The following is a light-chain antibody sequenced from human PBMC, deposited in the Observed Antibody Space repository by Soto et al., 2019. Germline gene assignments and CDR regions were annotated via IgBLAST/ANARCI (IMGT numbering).Light chain of an antibody. CDR2: GNS. Sequence: QSVLTQPPSVSGAPGQRVTISCTGSSSNIGAGYDVHWYQQLPGTAPKLLIYGNSNRPSGVPDRFPGSKSGTSASLAITGLQAEDEADYYCQSYDSSLSGFHVVFGGGTKLTVL. V-gene: IGLV1-40*01. CDR3: QSYDSSLSGFHVV. CDR1: SSNIGAGYD. J-gene: IGLJ2*01.